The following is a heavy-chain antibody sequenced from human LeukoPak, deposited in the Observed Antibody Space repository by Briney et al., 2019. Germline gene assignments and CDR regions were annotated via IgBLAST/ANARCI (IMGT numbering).Heavy chain of an antibody. J-gene: IGHJ6*02. CDR3: AREGGSPYYDFWSGSSGHYYYGMDV. D-gene: IGHD3-3*01. V-gene: IGHV3-23*01. CDR2: ISGSGGST. CDR1: GFTFRSHD. Sequence: GSLRLSCAASGFTFRSHDMSWVRQAPGKGLEWVSGISGSGGSTFYADSVKGRFTISRDNSKNTLYLQMNGLRVEGTAVYYCAREGGSPYYDFWSGSSGHYYYGMDVWGQGTTVTVSS.